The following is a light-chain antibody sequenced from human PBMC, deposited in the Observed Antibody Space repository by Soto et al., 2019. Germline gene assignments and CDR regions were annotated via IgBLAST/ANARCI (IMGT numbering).Light chain of an antibody. CDR1: SSDVGGYNY. Sequence: QSVLTQPASVSGSPGQSITISCTGTSSDVGGYNYVSWYQQHPGKAPKLMIYEVSNRPSGVSNRFSGSKSGNTASLTISGLQAEDEADYYCSSYTSSSTVVFCGGTKVTVL. CDR3: SSYTSSSTVV. J-gene: IGLJ2*01. CDR2: EVS. V-gene: IGLV2-14*01.